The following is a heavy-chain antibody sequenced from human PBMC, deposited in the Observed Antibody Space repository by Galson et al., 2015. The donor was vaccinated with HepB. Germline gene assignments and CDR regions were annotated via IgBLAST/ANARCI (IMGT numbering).Heavy chain of an antibody. J-gene: IGHJ3*02. CDR1: GFTFSSYG. CDR3: AKDRNTFIWNDERSAFDI. D-gene: IGHD1-1*01. Sequence: SLRLSCAASGFTFSSYGMHWVRQAPGKGLEWVAFIRYDGSNKYYADSVKGRFTISRDNSKNTLYLQMNSLRAEDTAVYYCAKDRNTFIWNDERSAFDIWGQGTMVTVSS. V-gene: IGHV3-30*02. CDR2: IRYDGSNK.